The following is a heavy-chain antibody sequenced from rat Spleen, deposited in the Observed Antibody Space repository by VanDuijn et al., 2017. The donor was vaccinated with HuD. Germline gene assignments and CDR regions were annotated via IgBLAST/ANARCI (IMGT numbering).Heavy chain of an antibody. V-gene: IGHV5S23*01. D-gene: IGHD3-4*01. CDR3: TRHMANPYYVMDA. CDR2: ISPSGDGT. Sequence: EVQLVESDGGLVQPGRSLKLSCAASGFTFSNYDMAWVRQAPTKGLEWVASISPSGDGTYYPDSVKGRFTISRDNAKSTLYLQMNSLRSEDTATYYCTRHMANPYYVMDAWGQGASVTVSS. J-gene: IGHJ4*01. CDR1: GFTFSNYD.